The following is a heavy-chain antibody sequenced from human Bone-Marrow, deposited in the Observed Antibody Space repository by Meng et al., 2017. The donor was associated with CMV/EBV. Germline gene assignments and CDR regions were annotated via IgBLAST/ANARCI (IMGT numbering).Heavy chain of an antibody. CDR1: GFTFSSYG. CDR2: IWYDGSNK. CDR3: ANSIAARPSVDP. Sequence: GGSLRLSCAASGFTFSSYGMHWVRQAPGKGLEWVAVIWYDGSNKYYADSVKGRFTISRDNSKNTLYLQMNSLRAEDTAVYYCANSIAARPSVDPWGQGTLVTVSS. V-gene: IGHV3-33*06. D-gene: IGHD6-6*01. J-gene: IGHJ5*02.